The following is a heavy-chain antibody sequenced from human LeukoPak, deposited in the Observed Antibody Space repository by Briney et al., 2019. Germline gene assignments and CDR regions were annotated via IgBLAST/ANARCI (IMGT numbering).Heavy chain of an antibody. CDR3: TTGRRN. CDR2: IKSKTDGGTT. V-gene: IGHV3-15*01. Sequence: ETLSLTCAVYGGSFSGYYWSWIRQPPGKGLEWVGRIKSKTDGGTTDYAAPVKGRFTISRDDSKNTLYLQMNSLKTEDTAVYYCTTGRRNWGQGTLVTVSS. J-gene: IGHJ4*02. CDR1: GGSFSGYY.